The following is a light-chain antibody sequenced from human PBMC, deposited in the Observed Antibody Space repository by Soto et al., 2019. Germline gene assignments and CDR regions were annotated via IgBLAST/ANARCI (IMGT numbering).Light chain of an antibody. V-gene: IGKV1-5*03. J-gene: IGKJ1*01. CDR1: QSVSRR. Sequence: TQSPGTLSLCPGGRATLSCRASQSVSRRLAWYQQKPGKAPKLLIYKASTLKSGVPSRFSGSGSGTEFTLTISSLQPDHFATYYCQHYNSYSEAFGQGTKVDI. CDR3: QHYNSYSEA. CDR2: KAS.